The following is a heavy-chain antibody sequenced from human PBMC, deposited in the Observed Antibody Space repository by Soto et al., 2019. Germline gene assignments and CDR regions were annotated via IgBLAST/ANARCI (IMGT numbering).Heavy chain of an antibody. CDR2: IYYSGST. CDR1: GGSISSGGYY. D-gene: IGHD2-2*01. Sequence: PSETLSLTCTVSGGSISSGGYYWSWIRQHPGKGLEWIGYIYYSGSTYYNPSLKSRVTISVDTSKNQFSLELSSVTAADTAVYYCASFAKAYCSSTSCPTAPNWFDPWGQGTLVTVSS. CDR3: ASFAKAYCSSTSCPTAPNWFDP. V-gene: IGHV4-31*03. J-gene: IGHJ5*02.